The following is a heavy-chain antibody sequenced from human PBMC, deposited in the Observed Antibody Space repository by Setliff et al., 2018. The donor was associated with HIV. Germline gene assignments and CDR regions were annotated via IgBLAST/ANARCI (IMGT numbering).Heavy chain of an antibody. CDR1: GGSFIGYH. Sequence: PSETLSLTCRVSGGSFIGYHWSWVRHSPEKGLQWIGEISHGGTTKYNPSLKSLFGMSADTSKSESSLKMTSVTAADTAVYYCARVGRDRLVTSGLYFDLWGRGTLVTVSS. D-gene: IGHD6-19*01. V-gene: IGHV4-34*01. CDR2: ISHGGTT. CDR3: ARVGRDRLVTSGLYFDL. J-gene: IGHJ2*01.